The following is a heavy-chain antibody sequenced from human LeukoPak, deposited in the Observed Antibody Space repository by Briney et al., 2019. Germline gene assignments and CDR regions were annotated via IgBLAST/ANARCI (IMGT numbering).Heavy chain of an antibody. Sequence: GGSLRLSCAASGFTFSSYEMHWVRQVAGKGLEWVSAVGIVGDTFYSGSVKGRFTISRENAENSLFLQMNSLRAGDTAVYYCAREGRGSSADAFDIWCQGTMVTVSS. CDR3: AREGRGSSADAFDI. V-gene: IGHV3-13*01. J-gene: IGHJ3*02. CDR2: VGIVGDT. D-gene: IGHD3-16*01. CDR1: GFTFSSYE.